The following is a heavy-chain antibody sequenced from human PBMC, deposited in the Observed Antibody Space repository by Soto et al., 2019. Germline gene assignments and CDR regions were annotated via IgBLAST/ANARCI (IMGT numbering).Heavy chain of an antibody. CDR2: IRNRANNHAT. D-gene: IGHD1-26*01. V-gene: IGHV3-73*01. Sequence: EVQLVESGGGLVQPGASLKLSCETSGFTFSVAAMHWVRQAAGKGLEWVARIRNRANNHATGYAASVKGRFTIYRDDSKSTAFLQLNSLKTEDTAVYYCTRQGEGAGLDYWGQGRLVTVSS. CDR3: TRQGEGAGLDY. J-gene: IGHJ4*02. CDR1: GFTFSVAA.